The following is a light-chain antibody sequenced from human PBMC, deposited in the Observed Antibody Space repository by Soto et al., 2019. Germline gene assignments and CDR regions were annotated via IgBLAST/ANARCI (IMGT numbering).Light chain of an antibody. CDR1: QSVSSY. Sequence: EIVMTQSPATLSVSPGGRDTRSGLASQSVSSYLAWYQQKPGQAHRLLIFDASNRATGIPARFSGSGSGTDFTLTISRLEPEDFAVYYCQPYGNSPQTFGQGTKVDIK. CDR2: DAS. V-gene: IGKV3-20*01. CDR3: QPYGNSPQT. J-gene: IGKJ1*01.